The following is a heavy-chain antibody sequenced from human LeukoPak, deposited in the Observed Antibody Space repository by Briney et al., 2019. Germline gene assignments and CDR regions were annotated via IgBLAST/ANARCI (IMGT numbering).Heavy chain of an antibody. D-gene: IGHD4-17*01. V-gene: IGHV3-30-3*01. Sequence: AGGSLRLSCAASGFTFSSYAMHWVRQAPGKGLEWVAVISYDGSNKYYADSVKGQFTISRDNSKNTLYLQMNSLRAEDTAVYYCARGLPPGTVTTGMDVWGQGTTVTVSS. CDR3: ARGLPPGTVTTGMDV. CDR1: GFTFSSYA. CDR2: ISYDGSNK. J-gene: IGHJ6*02.